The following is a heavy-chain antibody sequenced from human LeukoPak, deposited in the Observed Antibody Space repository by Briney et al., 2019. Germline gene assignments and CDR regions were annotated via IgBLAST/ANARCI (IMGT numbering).Heavy chain of an antibody. Sequence: PGGSLRLSCAASGFIFSSYWMSWVRQAPGKGLEWVANIIQDGSEKYYVDSVKGRFTISRDNAKNSLYLQMNSLRAEDTAVYYCAKDLPQDLMGFDYWGQGTLVTVSS. CDR1: GFIFSSYW. CDR2: IIQDGSEK. V-gene: IGHV3-7*01. CDR3: AKDLPQDLMGFDY. D-gene: IGHD2-8*01. J-gene: IGHJ4*02.